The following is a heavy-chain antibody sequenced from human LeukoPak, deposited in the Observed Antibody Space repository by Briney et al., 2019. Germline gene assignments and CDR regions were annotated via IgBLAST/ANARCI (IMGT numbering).Heavy chain of an antibody. J-gene: IGHJ2*01. CDR2: IYHSGST. D-gene: IGHD2-2*01. V-gene: IGHV4-4*02. CDR3: ATVTVVVPAAIRYSDL. CDR1: GGSISNSNW. Sequence: SETLSLTCAVSGGSISNSNWWSWVRQPPGKGLEWIGEIYHSGSTNYNPSLKSRVTISVDKSRNQFSLKLSSVTAADTAVYYCATVTVVVPAAIRYSDLWGRGTLVTVSS.